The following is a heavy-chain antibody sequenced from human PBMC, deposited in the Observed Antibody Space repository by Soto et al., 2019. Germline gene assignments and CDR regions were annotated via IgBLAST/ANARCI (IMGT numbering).Heavy chain of an antibody. J-gene: IGHJ5*02. CDR1: GFTFSGYA. CDR3: AKSGVSGYDSGAEAP. V-gene: IGHV3-23*01. Sequence: EVQLLESGGGLVQPGGSLRLSCAASGFTFSGYAMSWVRQAPGKGLEWVSAISGSGGSTYYADSVKGRFTISRDNSKNTLYLQMNSLRAEDTAVYYCAKSGVSGYDSGAEAPWGQGTLVTVSS. CDR2: ISGSGGST. D-gene: IGHD5-12*01.